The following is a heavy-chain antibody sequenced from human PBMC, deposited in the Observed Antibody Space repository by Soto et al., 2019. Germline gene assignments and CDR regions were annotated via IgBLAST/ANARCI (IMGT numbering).Heavy chain of an antibody. V-gene: IGHV4-59*08. Sequence: PSETLSLTCTVSGGSISSYYWSWIRQPPGKGLEWIGYIYYSGSTNYNPSLKSRVTISVDTSKNQFSLKLSSVTAADTAVYYCARLGYSGYEKDYWGQGTLVTV. CDR1: GGSISSYY. J-gene: IGHJ4*02. CDR2: IYYSGST. D-gene: IGHD5-12*01. CDR3: ARLGYSGYEKDY.